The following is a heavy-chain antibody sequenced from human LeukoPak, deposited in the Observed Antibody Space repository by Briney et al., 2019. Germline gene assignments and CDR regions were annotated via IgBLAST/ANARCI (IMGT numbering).Heavy chain of an antibody. CDR3: ATLGGHSLAVQNGY. CDR1: GYTFTACF. Sequence: ASVKVSCKASGYTFTACFMHWVRQAPGQGLEWMGWINPKSGATRYSQKFQGRVTMTRDTSSSTAYMELSRLRSDDTAVYYCATLGGHSLAVQNGYWGQGTLVTVSS. J-gene: IGHJ4*02. D-gene: IGHD3-16*01. V-gene: IGHV1-2*02. CDR2: INPKSGAT.